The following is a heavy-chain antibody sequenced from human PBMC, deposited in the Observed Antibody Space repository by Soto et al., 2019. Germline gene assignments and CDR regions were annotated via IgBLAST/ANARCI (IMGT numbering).Heavy chain of an antibody. V-gene: IGHV5-51*01. Sequence: LGESRKISCQASGDTFIYFWVAWVRQVPGKGLEWMGVIYPGASDIRYSPSFEGHVTISADKSTNTAYLQWSSLEAADTAIYYCARQGTSRGSDYAASDFWGQGTLVTVSS. D-gene: IGHD3-10*01. CDR3: ARQGTSRGSDYAASDF. J-gene: IGHJ4*02. CDR2: IYPGASDI. CDR1: GDTFIYFW.